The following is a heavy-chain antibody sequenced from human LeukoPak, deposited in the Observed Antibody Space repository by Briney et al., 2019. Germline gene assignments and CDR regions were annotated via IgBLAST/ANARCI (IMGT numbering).Heavy chain of an antibody. Sequence: ASVKVSCKASGGTFSSYAISWVRQAPGQGLEWMGGIIPTFGTANYAQKFQGRVTITTDESTSTAYMELSSLRSEDTAVYYCARVTTVTTLGWFDPWGQGTLVTVSS. CDR2: IIPTFGTA. CDR3: ARVTTVTTLGWFDP. V-gene: IGHV1-69*05. D-gene: IGHD4-11*01. J-gene: IGHJ5*02. CDR1: GGTFSSYA.